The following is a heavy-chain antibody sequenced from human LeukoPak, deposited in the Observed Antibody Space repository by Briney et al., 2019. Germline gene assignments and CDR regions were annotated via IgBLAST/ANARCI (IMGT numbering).Heavy chain of an antibody. CDR3: ARDRAPYQLLPKVFDY. CDR2: ISAYNGNT. J-gene: IGHJ4*02. V-gene: IGHV1-18*01. D-gene: IGHD2-2*01. CDR1: GYTFTSYG. Sequence: ASVKVSCKASGYTFTSYGISWVRQAPGQGLEWMGWISAYNGNTNYAQKLQGRVTMTTDTSTSTAYMELRSLRSDDTAVYYCARDRAPYQLLPKVFDYWGQGTLVTVSS.